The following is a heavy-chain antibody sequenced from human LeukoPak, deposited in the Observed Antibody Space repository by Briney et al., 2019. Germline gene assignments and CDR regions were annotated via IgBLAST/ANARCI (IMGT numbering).Heavy chain of an antibody. J-gene: IGHJ4*02. CDR3: ATSSRTYSSTDY. CDR2: IIPILGSA. Sequence: SVKVSCKASGGTFSKYTISWVRQRPGQGLEWMGWIIPILGSANYAQSFQGRVTMTADESTSTAYMELSSLRSEDTAVYYCATSSRTYSSTDYWGQGTLVTVSS. D-gene: IGHD6-13*01. V-gene: IGHV1-69*08. CDR1: GGTFSKYT.